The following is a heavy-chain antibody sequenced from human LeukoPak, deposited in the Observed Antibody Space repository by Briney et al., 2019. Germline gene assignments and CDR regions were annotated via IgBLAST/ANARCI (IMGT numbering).Heavy chain of an antibody. CDR2: IHYSGST. CDR1: GGSVSSGSDY. CDR3: VRGYDNSGFDF. D-gene: IGHD3-22*01. Sequence: SETLSLTCTVSGGSVSSGSDYWSWIRQHPGKGLDWIGHIHYSGSTYYKPSLRSRVTISIDTSKNQLSLKLNSVTAADTAVYYCVRGYDNSGFDFWGQGTLVTVSS. J-gene: IGHJ4*02. V-gene: IGHV4-31*03.